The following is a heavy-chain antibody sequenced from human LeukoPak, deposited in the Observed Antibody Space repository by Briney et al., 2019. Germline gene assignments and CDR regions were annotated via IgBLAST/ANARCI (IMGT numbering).Heavy chain of an antibody. CDR3: ARVAMVRGVNTFDY. D-gene: IGHD3-10*01. J-gene: IGHJ4*02. CDR1: GYTFTSYD. CDR2: MNPNSGNT. Sequence: GASVKVSCKASGYTFTSYDINWVRQATGQGLEWMGWMNPNSGNTGYAQKFQGRVTMTRNTSISTAYMELSSLRSGDTAVYYCARVAMVRGVNTFDYWGQGTLVTVSS. V-gene: IGHV1-8*01.